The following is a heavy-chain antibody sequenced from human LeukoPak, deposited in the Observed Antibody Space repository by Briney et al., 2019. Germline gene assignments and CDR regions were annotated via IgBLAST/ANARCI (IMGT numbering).Heavy chain of an antibody. V-gene: IGHV3-30*04. D-gene: IGHD1-1*01. CDR3: ATVSEY. CDR2: ISYDGSNK. Sequence: GGSLRLSCAASGFTFSSYAMHWVRQAPGKGLEWVAVISYDGSNKYYADSVKGRFTISRDNSKNTLYLQMNSLRAEDTAVYYCATVSEYWGQGTLVTVSS. J-gene: IGHJ4*02. CDR1: GFTFSSYA.